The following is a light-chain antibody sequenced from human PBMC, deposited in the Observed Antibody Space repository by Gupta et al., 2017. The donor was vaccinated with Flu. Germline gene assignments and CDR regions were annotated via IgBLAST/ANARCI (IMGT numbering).Light chain of an antibody. CDR3: QQYDSPPRT. V-gene: IGKV3-20*01. J-gene: IGKJ2*01. CDR1: QIVDSNY. Sequence: PWDISTLSCRASQIVDSNYLAWYQPKPGQAPRLLIYAAITRATGIPDRFSCSGSGTDFTLTISRLEPEDFAVYLCQQYDSPPRTFRQGTKL. CDR2: AAI.